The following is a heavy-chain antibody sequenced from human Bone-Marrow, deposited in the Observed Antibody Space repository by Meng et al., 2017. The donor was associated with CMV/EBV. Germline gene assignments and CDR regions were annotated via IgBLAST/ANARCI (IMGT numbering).Heavy chain of an antibody. CDR3: ARDLRGHDYVWGSYRYNFDY. CDR1: GYTFTSYA. J-gene: IGHJ4*02. Sequence: ASVKVSCKASGYTFTSYAMHWVRQAPGQRLEWMGWSNAGNGNTKYSQEFQGRVTITRDTSASTAYMELSSLRSEDMAVYYCARDLRGHDYVWGSYRYNFDYWGQGTLVTVSS. CDR2: SNAGNGNT. D-gene: IGHD3-16*02. V-gene: IGHV1-3*02.